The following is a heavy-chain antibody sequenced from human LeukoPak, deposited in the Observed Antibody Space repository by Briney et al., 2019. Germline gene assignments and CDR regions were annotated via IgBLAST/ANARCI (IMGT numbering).Heavy chain of an antibody. V-gene: IGHV1-18*01. CDR1: GYTFTSYG. J-gene: IGHJ4*02. CDR2: ISTYNGNT. Sequence: ASVKVSCKTSGYTFTSYGISWMRQAPGQGLEWMGWISTYNGNTNYAQNLQGRVTMTIDTSTSTAYMELRSLRSDDTAVYYCARDKDWDLEYWGQGTLVTVSS. D-gene: IGHD3-9*01. CDR3: ARDKDWDLEY.